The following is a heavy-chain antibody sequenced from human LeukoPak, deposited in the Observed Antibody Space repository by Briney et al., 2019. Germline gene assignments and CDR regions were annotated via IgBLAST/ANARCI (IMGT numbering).Heavy chain of an antibody. CDR2: IRYDGSNK. Sequence: RPGGSLRLSCAASGFTFSSYGIHWVRQAPGKGLEWVAFIRYDGSNKFYADSVKGRFTISRDNSKNSLYLQMNSLRAEDTAVYYCAKDQGYCSGGRCYSDTYYYYYMDVWGKGTTVTVSS. CDR3: AKDQGYCSGGRCYSDTYYYYYMDV. CDR1: GFTFSSYG. V-gene: IGHV3-30*02. D-gene: IGHD2-15*01. J-gene: IGHJ6*03.